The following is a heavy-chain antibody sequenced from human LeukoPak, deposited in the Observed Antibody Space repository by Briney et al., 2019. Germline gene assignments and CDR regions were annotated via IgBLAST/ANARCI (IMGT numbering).Heavy chain of an antibody. Sequence: SETLSLTCTVSGGSISSYYWSWIRQPPGKGLEWIGYIYYSGSTNYNPSLKSRVTISVDTSKNQFSLKLSSVTAADTAVYYCARVIYTRDSSSWHAYYPPYYYYYMDVWGKGTTVTVSS. D-gene: IGHD6-13*01. CDR2: IYYSGST. CDR1: GGSISSYY. V-gene: IGHV4-59*01. J-gene: IGHJ6*03. CDR3: ARVIYTRDSSSWHAYYPPYYYYYMDV.